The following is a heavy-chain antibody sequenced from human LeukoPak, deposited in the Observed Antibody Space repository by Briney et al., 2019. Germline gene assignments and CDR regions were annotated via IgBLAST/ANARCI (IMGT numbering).Heavy chain of an antibody. V-gene: IGHV1-2*02. CDR3: ARDLVVGATVYYYYMDV. CDR1: GYTFTGYY. CDR2: INPNSGGT. D-gene: IGHD1-26*01. J-gene: IGHJ6*03. Sequence: ASVKVSCKASGYTFTGYYMHWVRQAPGQGLEWMGWINPNSGGTNYAQKFQGRVTMTRDTSISTAYMELSRLRSDDTAVYYCARDLVVGATVYYYYMDVWGKGTTVTVSS.